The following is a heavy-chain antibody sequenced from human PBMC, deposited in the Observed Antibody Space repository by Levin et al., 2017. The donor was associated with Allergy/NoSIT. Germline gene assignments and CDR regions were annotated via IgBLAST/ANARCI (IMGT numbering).Heavy chain of an antibody. Sequence: GESLKISCAASGFTFSSHWMSWVRQAPGKGLEWVANINQGGSEKYYVDSVKGRFTTSRDNAKNSLYLQMNSLRAEDTAVYYCARDGVDAGVYFDYWGQGTLVTVSS. CDR3: ARDGVDAGVYFDY. CDR1: GFTFSSHW. V-gene: IGHV3-7*01. D-gene: IGHD2-15*01. J-gene: IGHJ4*02. CDR2: INQGGSEK.